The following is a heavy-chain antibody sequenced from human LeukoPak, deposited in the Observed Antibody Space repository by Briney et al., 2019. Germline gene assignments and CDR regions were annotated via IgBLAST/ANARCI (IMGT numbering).Heavy chain of an antibody. Sequence: GGSLRLSCAASGFSVSSTYMSWVRQAPGKGLEWVSLMYSHGLTSYGDSVRGRFTISRDTSKDTLHLQMNSLRAEDTAIYYCVRDIGSYPPEKWGQGTLVTVSS. D-gene: IGHD1-26*01. V-gene: IGHV3-53*01. CDR1: GFSVSSTY. CDR2: MYSHGLT. J-gene: IGHJ4*02. CDR3: VRDIGSYPPEK.